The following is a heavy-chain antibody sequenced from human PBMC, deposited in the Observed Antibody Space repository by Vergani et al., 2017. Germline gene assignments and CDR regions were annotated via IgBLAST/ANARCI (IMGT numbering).Heavy chain of an antibody. D-gene: IGHD4-17*01. CDR1: GFTVSSYS. CDR2: LYTPGTD. J-gene: IGHJ4*02. Sequence: EVQLVESGGGLVQPGGSLRLACAASGFTVSSYSMNWVRPAPGKGLQWVSILYTPGTDYYAESVKGRFTVSRDDSKNVLYLQMTSLVAEDTAIYFCARDRFDYGDYELDSWGQGTLVTVSS. CDR3: ARDRFDYGDYELDS. V-gene: IGHV3-66*02.